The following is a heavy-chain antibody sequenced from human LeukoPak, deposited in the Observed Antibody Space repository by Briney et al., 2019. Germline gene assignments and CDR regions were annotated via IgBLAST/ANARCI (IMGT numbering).Heavy chain of an antibody. J-gene: IGHJ4*02. Sequence: ASVKVSCKPSGGTFGTYSITWVRQAPGQGLECVGVFNPNFGSANYAQKFQGRVTITTDETTSTAYMELSGLTSDDTAVYYCALVRDLTSDYWGQGTLVSVSS. V-gene: IGHV1-69*05. CDR2: FNPNFGSA. D-gene: IGHD6-6*01. CDR1: GGTFGTYS. CDR3: ALVRDLTSDY.